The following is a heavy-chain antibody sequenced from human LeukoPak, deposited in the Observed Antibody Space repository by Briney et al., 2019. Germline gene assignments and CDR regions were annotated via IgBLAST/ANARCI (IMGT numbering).Heavy chain of an antibody. V-gene: IGHV4-34*01. D-gene: IGHD2-15*01. Sequence: SETLSLTCAVYGGAFSGHYWNWIRQSPGKGLEWIGEINHSGSTNYNPSLKSRVTISVDTSKNQISLKLSSVTAADTAVYYCARSGDVSAVVAATPAPNYNYYGMDVWGRGTTVTVSS. CDR2: INHSGST. J-gene: IGHJ6*02. CDR3: ARSGDVSAVVAATPAPNYNYYGMDV. CDR1: GGAFSGHY.